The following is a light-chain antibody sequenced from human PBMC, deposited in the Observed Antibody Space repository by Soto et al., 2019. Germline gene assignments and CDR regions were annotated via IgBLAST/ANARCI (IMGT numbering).Light chain of an antibody. CDR1: QYINNY. J-gene: IGKJ3*01. CDR3: QQSASTSIT. CDR2: TAS. V-gene: IGKV1-39*01. Sequence: IPMTQSPSSLSASVGDRVTITCRASQYINNYLNWYQQQPGKAPKLLIYTASSLESGVPSRFSGSGSGTDFTLTISSLQPEDFATYYCQQSASTSITFGPGTRVDIK.